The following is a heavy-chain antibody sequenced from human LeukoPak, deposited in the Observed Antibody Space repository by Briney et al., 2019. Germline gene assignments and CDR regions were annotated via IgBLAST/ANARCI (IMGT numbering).Heavy chain of an antibody. D-gene: IGHD6-19*01. CDR2: ISGSGYST. CDR1: GFTFSLYG. J-gene: IGHJ4*02. V-gene: IGHV3-23*01. Sequence: GGSLRLSRAASGFTFSLYGMSWVRQAPGKGLEWVSTISGSGYSTYYADSVKGRFTISRDNAKNSLYLQMNSLRAEDTAVYYCARDFEISSGWGQGTLVTVSS. CDR3: ARDFEISSG.